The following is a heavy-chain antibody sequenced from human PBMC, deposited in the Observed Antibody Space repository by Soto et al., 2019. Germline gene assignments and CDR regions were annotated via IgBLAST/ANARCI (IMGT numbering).Heavy chain of an antibody. J-gene: IGHJ6*02. Sequence: GGSLRLSCAASGFTFSSYAMSWVRQAPGKGLEWVSAISGSGGSTYYADSVKRRFTISTDNSNNTLYLQMNSLRAEDTAVYYCAKDGPSGIAAGRGLGSYSYSGIDVWGQGTTVTVSS. CDR1: GFTFSSYA. CDR3: AKDGPSGIAAGRGLGSYSYSGIDV. V-gene: IGHV3-23*01. CDR2: ISGSGGST. D-gene: IGHD6-6*01.